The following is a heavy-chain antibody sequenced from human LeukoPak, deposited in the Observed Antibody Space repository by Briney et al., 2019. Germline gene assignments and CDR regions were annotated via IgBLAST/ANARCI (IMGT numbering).Heavy chain of an antibody. Sequence: SETLSLTCTVSGGSISGYYWSWIRQSLGRGLEWIGYVYYSGNTNYNPSLKSRLTISLDTAKNQFSLKLSSVTSADTAVYYCARGEYEDLVDNWGQGTLVTVSS. D-gene: IGHD1-26*01. J-gene: IGHJ4*02. CDR3: ARGEYEDLVDN. CDR2: VYYSGNT. CDR1: GGSISGYY. V-gene: IGHV4-59*01.